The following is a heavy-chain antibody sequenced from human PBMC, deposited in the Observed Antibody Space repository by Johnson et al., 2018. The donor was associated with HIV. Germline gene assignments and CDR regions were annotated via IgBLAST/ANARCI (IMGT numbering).Heavy chain of an antibody. CDR2: ISYDGSNK. D-gene: IGHD1-7*01. V-gene: IGHV3-30-3*01. J-gene: IGHJ3*02. Sequence: QVQLVESGGGVVQPGRSLRLSCAASGFTFSSYAMHWVRQAPGKGLEWVAVISYDGSNKYYADSVKGRFTISRDNAKNSLYLQINSLIAEDTALYYCARDGGYKWNYVTLGDAFDIWGQGTMVTVSS. CDR3: ARDGGYKWNYVTLGDAFDI. CDR1: GFTFSSYA.